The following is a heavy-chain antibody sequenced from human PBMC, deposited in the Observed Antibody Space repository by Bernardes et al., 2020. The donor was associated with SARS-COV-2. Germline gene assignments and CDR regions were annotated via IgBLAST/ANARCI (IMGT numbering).Heavy chain of an antibody. J-gene: IGHJ4*02. CDR3: ARLTLRYYFDY. CDR2: IDYVGNT. Sequence: SETLSLTCTVSGGSISSSSFHWGWIRQPPGKGLEWIGSIDYVGNTYYNPSLRSRVTMSVDTSKNQFSLRLSSLTGADTAVYYCARLTLRYYFDYWGQGTLVTVSS. CDR1: GGSISSSSFH. V-gene: IGHV4-39*01.